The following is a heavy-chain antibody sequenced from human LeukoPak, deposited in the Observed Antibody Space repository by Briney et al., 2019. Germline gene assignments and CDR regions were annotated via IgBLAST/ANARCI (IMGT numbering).Heavy chain of an antibody. Sequence: PSHTLSLTCTVSGGSISSGNYQWAWIRQPPGNGPEWIGSIHYRASTHYNPSIKSRVTISVDTSKNQFSLNPSSVTDEDTALYYCARLSGHCSGATCYGHYAMVVWGEGTTVSV. V-gene: IGHV4-39*01. CDR1: GGSISSGNYQ. CDR3: ARLSGHCSGATCYGHYAMVV. J-gene: IGHJ6*01. CDR2: IHYRAST. D-gene: IGHD2-15*01.